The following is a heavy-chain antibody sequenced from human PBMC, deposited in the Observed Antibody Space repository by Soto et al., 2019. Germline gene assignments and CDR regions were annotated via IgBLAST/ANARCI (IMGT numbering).Heavy chain of an antibody. CDR1: GGSISSGGYY. D-gene: IGHD6-13*01. CDR3: ARGSSSWYHWFDP. Sequence: SETLSLTCTVSGGSISSGGYYWSWIRQHPGKGLEWIGYIYYSGSTYYNPSLKSRVTISVDTSKNQFSLKLSSVTAADTAVYYCARGSSSWYHWFDPWGQGTLVTVSS. J-gene: IGHJ5*02. V-gene: IGHV4-31*03. CDR2: IYYSGST.